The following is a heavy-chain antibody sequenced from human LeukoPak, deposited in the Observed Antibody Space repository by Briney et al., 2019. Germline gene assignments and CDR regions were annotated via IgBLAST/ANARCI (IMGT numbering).Heavy chain of an antibody. J-gene: IGHJ4*02. V-gene: IGHV1-58*01. CDR1: GFTFTSSA. CDR3: AADVSGTASPRFDY. Sequence: GASVKVSCKASGFTFTSSAVQWVRQARGQRLEWIGWIVVGSGNTNYAQKFQERVTITRDMSTSTAYMELSSLRSEDTAVYYCAADVSGTASPRFDYWGQGTLVTVSS. D-gene: IGHD1-14*01. CDR2: IVVGSGNT.